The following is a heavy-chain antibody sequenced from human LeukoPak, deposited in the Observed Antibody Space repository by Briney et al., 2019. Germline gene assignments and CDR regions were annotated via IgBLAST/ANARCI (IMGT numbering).Heavy chain of an antibody. CDR3: ARADIIVMAGATPVGSAFEY. D-gene: IGHD2-15*01. CDR2: ISANKGDT. Sequence: GASVKVSCKPCGYTLIRHCISWLRLAPGPGIEWMGWISANKGDTEYTQNFEGRLTVTRHTTTSTAYMELKRLKSDDTAVDYCARADIIVMAGATPVGSAFEYWGQGTLITVS. J-gene: IGHJ4*02. V-gene: IGHV1-18*01. CDR1: GYTLIRHC.